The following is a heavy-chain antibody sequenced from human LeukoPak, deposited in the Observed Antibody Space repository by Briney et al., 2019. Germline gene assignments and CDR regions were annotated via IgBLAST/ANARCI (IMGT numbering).Heavy chain of an antibody. CDR1: GGSISSSNSY. D-gene: IGHD3-3*01. CDR2: VYYTGST. V-gene: IGHV4-39*01. J-gene: IGHJ5*02. CDR3: ARSITIFGVARS. Sequence: PSETLSLTCAVSGGSISSSNSYWGWIRQAPGGGLEWIWSVYYTGSTSYNPSLMRRVTISVHTPTAQFSLKLTSVTPADTAVYYCARSITIFGVARSWGEGTLVTVSS.